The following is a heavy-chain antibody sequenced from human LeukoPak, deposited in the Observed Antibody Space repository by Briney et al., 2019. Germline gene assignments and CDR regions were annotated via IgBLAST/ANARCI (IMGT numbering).Heavy chain of an antibody. CDR3: ARRIAAAGLSRPDNWFDP. D-gene: IGHD6-13*01. J-gene: IGHJ5*02. CDR2: IYYSGST. Sequence: SETLSLTCTVSGGSISSSSYYWGWIRQPPGKGLEWMGSIYYSGSTYYNPSLKSRVTISVDTSKNQFSLKLSSVTAADTAVYYCARRIAAAGLSRPDNWFDPWGQGTLVTVSS. CDR1: GGSISSSSYY. V-gene: IGHV4-39*07.